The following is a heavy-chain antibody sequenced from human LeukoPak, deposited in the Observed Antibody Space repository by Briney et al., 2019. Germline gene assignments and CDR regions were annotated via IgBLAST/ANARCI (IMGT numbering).Heavy chain of an antibody. Sequence: PSETLSLTCAVSGGSISSGGYSWSWIRQPPGKGLEWIGYIYHSGSTYYNPSLKSRVTISVDRSKNQFSLKLSSVTAADTAVYYCAGAVAAAGKSPFFDYWGQGTLVTVSS. CDR2: IYHSGST. D-gene: IGHD6-13*01. J-gene: IGHJ4*02. CDR1: GGSISSGGYS. V-gene: IGHV4-30-2*01. CDR3: AGAVAAAGKSPFFDY.